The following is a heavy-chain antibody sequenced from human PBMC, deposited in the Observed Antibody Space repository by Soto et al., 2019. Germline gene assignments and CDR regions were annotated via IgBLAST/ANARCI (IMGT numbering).Heavy chain of an antibody. J-gene: IGHJ4*02. V-gene: IGHV1-18*01. Sequence: GASVKVSCKASGYTFTSYGISWVRQAPGQGLEWMGWISAYNGNTNYAQKLQGRVTMTTDTSTSTAYMELRSLRSDDTAVYYCANNWGLWFGELPRTTFDYWGQGTLVTVSS. CDR2: ISAYNGNT. CDR3: ANNWGLWFGELPRTTFDY. D-gene: IGHD3-10*01. CDR1: GYTFTSYG.